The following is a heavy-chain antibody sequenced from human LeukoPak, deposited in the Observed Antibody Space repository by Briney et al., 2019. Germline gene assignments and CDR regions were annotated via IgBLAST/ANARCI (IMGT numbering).Heavy chain of an antibody. V-gene: IGHV3-21*01. CDR3: AKDREDYGAPFDP. D-gene: IGHD4-17*01. Sequence: GGSLRLSCAASGFTFSSYSMNWVRQAPGRGLEWVSSISASSSYISYADSVKGRFTISRDNAKNSVYLQMSSLRAEDTAVYCCAKDREDYGAPFDPWGQGTLVTVSS. CDR2: ISASSSYI. CDR1: GFTFSSYS. J-gene: IGHJ5*02.